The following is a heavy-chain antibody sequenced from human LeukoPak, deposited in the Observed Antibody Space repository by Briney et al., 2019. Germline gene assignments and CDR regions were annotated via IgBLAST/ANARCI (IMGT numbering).Heavy chain of an antibody. D-gene: IGHD4/OR15-4a*01. V-gene: IGHV3-7*01. J-gene: IGHJ4*02. Sequence: GGSLRLSCAASGFTFSRYWTNWVRQAPGKGLEWVANIKEDGSAKYYVDSVKGRFTISRDNAKNSLYLQMNSLRAEDTAVYYCARRAGAYSHPYDYWGQGTLVTVSS. CDR2: IKEDGSAK. CDR1: GFTFSRYW. CDR3: ARRAGAYSHPYDY.